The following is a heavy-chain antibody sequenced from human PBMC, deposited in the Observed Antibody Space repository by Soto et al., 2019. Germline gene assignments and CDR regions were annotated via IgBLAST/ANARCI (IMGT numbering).Heavy chain of an antibody. J-gene: IGHJ6*02. Sequence: GGSLRLSSAASGCTFSSYGMHWVRQAPGKGLEWVAVIWYDGSNKYYADSVKGRFTISRDNSKNTLYLQMNSLRAEDTAVYYCARDFWGDYYYGMDDWGQGTTVTVSS. CDR2: IWYDGSNK. CDR3: ARDFWGDYYYGMDD. D-gene: IGHD7-27*01. V-gene: IGHV3-33*01. CDR1: GCTFSSYG.